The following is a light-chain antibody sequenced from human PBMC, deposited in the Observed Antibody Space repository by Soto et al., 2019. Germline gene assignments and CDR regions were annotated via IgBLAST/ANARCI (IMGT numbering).Light chain of an antibody. CDR2: GAS. V-gene: IGKV3-15*01. CDR3: QQYNNWSLT. CDR1: QSVSSK. J-gene: IGKJ1*01. Sequence: ETVMTQSLVTLSVSPGERATLSCRASQSVSSKLAWYQQKPGQAPRLLIYGASTRATGIPDRFSGGGSGTEFTLTISSLQSEDFAVYYCQQYNNWSLTFGQGTKVEIK.